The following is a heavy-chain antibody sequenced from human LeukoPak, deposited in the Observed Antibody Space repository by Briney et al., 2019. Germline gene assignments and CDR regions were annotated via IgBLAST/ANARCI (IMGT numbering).Heavy chain of an antibody. CDR2: ISAYNGNT. CDR1: GYTFTSYG. Sequence: WASVKVSCKASGYTFTSYGISWVRQAPGQGLEWMGWISAYNGNTNYAQKLQGRVTMTTDTSTSTAYMELRSLRSDDTAVYYCAREGRYCSSTSCYAGDYWGQGTLVTVSS. V-gene: IGHV1-18*01. J-gene: IGHJ4*02. CDR3: AREGRYCSSTSCYAGDY. D-gene: IGHD2-2*01.